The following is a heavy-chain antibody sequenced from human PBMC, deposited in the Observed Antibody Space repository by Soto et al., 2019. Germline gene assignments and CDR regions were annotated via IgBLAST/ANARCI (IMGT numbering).Heavy chain of an antibody. CDR3: ARDLIGYCSSTSCYNKTDYYYYYGMDV. CDR2: IYSGGST. D-gene: IGHD2-2*02. Sequence: PGGSLRLSCAASGFTVSSNYMSWVRQAPGKGLEWVSVIYSGGSTYYADSVKGRFTISRDNSKNTLYLQMNSLRAEDTAVYYCARDLIGYCSSTSCYNKTDYYYYYGMDVWGQGTTVTVSS. CDR1: GFTVSSNY. J-gene: IGHJ6*02. V-gene: IGHV3-53*01.